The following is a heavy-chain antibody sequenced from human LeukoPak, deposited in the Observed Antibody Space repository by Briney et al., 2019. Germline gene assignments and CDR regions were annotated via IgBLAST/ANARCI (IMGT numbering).Heavy chain of an antibody. V-gene: IGHV2-5*01. J-gene: IGHJ3*02. CDR3: AHRTCSHFGGDAFDI. CDR2: IYWNDDQ. Sequence: SGPTLVKPTQTLTLTCTFSGFSLSTSGVGVGWLRQPPGKALEWLALIYWNDDQRYSPSLKSRLTITTDTSKNQVVLTMTNVDPVDSATYYCAHRTCSHFGGDAFDIWGQGTMVTVSS. CDR1: GFSLSTSGVG. D-gene: IGHD4-23*01.